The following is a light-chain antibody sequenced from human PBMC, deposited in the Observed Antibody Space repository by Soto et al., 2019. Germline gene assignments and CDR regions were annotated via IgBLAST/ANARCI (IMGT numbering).Light chain of an antibody. CDR3: SSYTGTDNLI. V-gene: IGLV2-8*01. Sequence: QSVLTQPPSASGSPGQSVTISCTGTSGDVGGYDFVSWYQQHPGSAPRLIIYEVTKRPSGVTDRFSGSKSGNTAYLTVSGLQTEDEADYYCSSYTGTDNLIFGGGTQLTVL. CDR2: EVT. J-gene: IGLJ7*01. CDR1: SGDVGGYDF.